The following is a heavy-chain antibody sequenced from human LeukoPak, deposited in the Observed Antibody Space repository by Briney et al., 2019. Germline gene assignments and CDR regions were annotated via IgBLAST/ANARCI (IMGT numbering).Heavy chain of an antibody. J-gene: IGHJ4*02. Sequence: GGSLRLSCAASGFTFSDAWMTWVRQAPGKGLECVGFIQSKTDGGTTDSAAPVKGSFTVSGDDSKNTLYLQMNSLKTEDTAVYYCTTWSSQFDYWGQGTLVTVSS. CDR3: TTWSSQFDY. CDR1: GFTFSDAW. V-gene: IGHV3-15*01. CDR2: IQSKTDGGTT. D-gene: IGHD6-6*01.